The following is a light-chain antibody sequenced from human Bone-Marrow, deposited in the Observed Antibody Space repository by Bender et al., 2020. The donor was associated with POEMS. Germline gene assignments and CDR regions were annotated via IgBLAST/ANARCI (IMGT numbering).Light chain of an antibody. Sequence: QSALTQPASVSGSPGQSITISCTGTSSDVGGYNYVSWYQQHPGKAPKLMIYDVSNRPSGVSNRFSGSKSGNTASLTISGLQAEDEADYYCQSFDNSLSAWVFGGGTKVTVL. J-gene: IGLJ3*02. CDR1: SSDVGGYNY. CDR2: DVS. CDR3: QSFDNSLSAWV. V-gene: IGLV2-14*01.